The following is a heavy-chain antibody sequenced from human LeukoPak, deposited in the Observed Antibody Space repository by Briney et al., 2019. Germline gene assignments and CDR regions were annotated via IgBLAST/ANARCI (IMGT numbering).Heavy chain of an antibody. J-gene: IGHJ4*02. CDR3: ARLAVAGTTGFDY. CDR1: GYTFTGYY. Sequence: ASVKVSCKASGYTFTGYYMHWVRQAPGQGLEWMGWINPNSGNTGYAQKFQGRVTMTRNTSISTAYMELSSLRSEDTALYYCARLAVAGTTGFDYWGQGTLVTVSS. V-gene: IGHV1-8*02. CDR2: INPNSGNT. D-gene: IGHD6-19*01.